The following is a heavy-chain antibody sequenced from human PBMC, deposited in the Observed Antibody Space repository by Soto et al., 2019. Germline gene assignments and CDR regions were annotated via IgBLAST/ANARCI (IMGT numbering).Heavy chain of an antibody. CDR3: ARDNILGILYGGMDV. Sequence: SETLSLTCTVSGGSISSGDYYWSWIRQPPGKGLEWIGYIYYSGSTYYNPSLKSRVTISVDTSKNQFSLKLSSVTAADTAVYYCARDNILGILYGGMDVWGQGTTVIVSS. CDR2: IYYSGST. J-gene: IGHJ6*02. V-gene: IGHV4-30-4*01. CDR1: GGSISSGDYY. D-gene: IGHD2-8*01.